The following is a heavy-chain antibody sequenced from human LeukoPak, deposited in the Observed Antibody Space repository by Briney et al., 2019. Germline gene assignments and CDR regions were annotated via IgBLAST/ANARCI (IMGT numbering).Heavy chain of an antibody. CDR2: IYYSGST. Sequence: PSETLSLTCTVSGGSISSGGYYWRWIRQHPGKGLEWIGYIYYSGSTYYNPSLKSRVTISVDTSKNQFSLKLSSVTAADTAVYYCARDPIPAYGGNSPHFDYWGQGTLVTVSS. CDR3: ARDPIPAYGGNSPHFDY. J-gene: IGHJ4*02. CDR1: GGSISSGGYY. D-gene: IGHD4-23*01. V-gene: IGHV4-31*03.